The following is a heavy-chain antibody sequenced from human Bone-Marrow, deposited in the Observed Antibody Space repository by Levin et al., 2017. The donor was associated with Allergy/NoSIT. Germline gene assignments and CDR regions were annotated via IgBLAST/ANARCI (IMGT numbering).Heavy chain of an antibody. D-gene: IGHD2-2*01. CDR3: ARHRGATSWPFDF. V-gene: IGHV4-4*02. J-gene: IGHJ4*02. CDR1: GVSVTTTNW. CDR2: VHQDGST. Sequence: SETLSLTCTVSGVSVTTTNWWSWVRQAPGKGLEWVGEVHQDGSTNYNPSLKSRVTVSLDNSSNQFSLKLTSLTAADTGVYFCARHRGATSWPFDFWGQGTLVTVSS.